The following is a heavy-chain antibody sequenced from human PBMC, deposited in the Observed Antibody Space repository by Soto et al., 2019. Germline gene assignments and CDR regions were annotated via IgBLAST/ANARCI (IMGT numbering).Heavy chain of an antibody. CDR2: ISYDGSNK. CDR1: GFTFNSYG. D-gene: IGHD3-22*01. Sequence: QVQLVESGGGVVQPGRSLRLSCAASGFTFNSYGMHWVRQAPGKGLEWVAVISYDGSNKYYADSVKGRFTISRDNSKNTLYLQMTSLRAEDTAVYYCAKESYDDSSGYYSDYFDYWGQGTRVTVSS. J-gene: IGHJ4*02. CDR3: AKESYDDSSGYYSDYFDY. V-gene: IGHV3-30*18.